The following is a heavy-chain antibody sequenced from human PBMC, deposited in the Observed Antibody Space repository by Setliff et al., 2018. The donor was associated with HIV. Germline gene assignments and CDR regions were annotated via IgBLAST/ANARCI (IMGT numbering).Heavy chain of an antibody. Sequence: GESLKISCKGSGYSFTSYWIGWVRQMPGKGLEWMGIIYPGDSDARYSPSFQGQVTLSVDKSISTAYLQWSSLRADDTAVYYCAKDIPFTMTDRASYAFDIWGQGTMVTVSS. CDR3: AKDIPFTMTDRASYAFDI. D-gene: IGHD3-22*01. CDR2: IYPGDSDA. J-gene: IGHJ3*02. CDR1: GYSFTSYW. V-gene: IGHV5-51*01.